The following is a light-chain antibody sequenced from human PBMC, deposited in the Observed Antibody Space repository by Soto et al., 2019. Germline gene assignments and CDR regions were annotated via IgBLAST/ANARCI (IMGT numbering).Light chain of an antibody. J-gene: IGLJ1*01. V-gene: IGLV1-47*02. CDR2: YNN. Sequence: QSVLTHPPSASVTAGQVVTISGCGGDSNIGSNSVYWYQRLPRMAPKLLIYYNNQRPSGVPDRFSGSRSGTSASLAIVGLRSEDEAVYYCAAWDASLSACVFGNGTKVTVL. CDR1: DSNIGSNS. CDR3: AAWDASLSACV.